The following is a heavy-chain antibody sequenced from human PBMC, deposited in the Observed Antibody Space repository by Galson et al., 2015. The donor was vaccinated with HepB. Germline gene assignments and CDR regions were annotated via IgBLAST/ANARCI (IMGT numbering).Heavy chain of an antibody. CDR1: EYSFTSYW. J-gene: IGHJ6*02. D-gene: IGHD5-18*01. CDR2: IDPSDSYT. Sequence: QSGAEVKKPGESLRISCKGSEYSFTSYWISWVRQMPGKGLEWMGRIDPSDSYTNYSPSFQGHVTISADKSISTAYLQWSSLKASDTAMYYCARHGVDTAMVDYYYYYGMDVWGQGTTVTVSS. CDR3: ARHGVDTAMVDYYYYYGMDV. V-gene: IGHV5-10-1*01.